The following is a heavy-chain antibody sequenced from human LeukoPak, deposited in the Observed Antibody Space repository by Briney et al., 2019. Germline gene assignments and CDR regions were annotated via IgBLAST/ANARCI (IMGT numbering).Heavy chain of an antibody. J-gene: IGHJ4*02. CDR2: ISSSSTYI. D-gene: IGHD2-15*01. CDR1: GFTFSSYS. Sequence: GGSLRLSCAASGFTFSSYSVNWVRQAPGKGLEWVSSISSSSTYIHYADSVTGRFPISSDNAKNSLYLQMKSLRAEDKAVYYCDRMYPCSAGTCIFDYWGQGTLVTVSS. V-gene: IGHV3-21*06. CDR3: DRMYPCSAGTCIFDY.